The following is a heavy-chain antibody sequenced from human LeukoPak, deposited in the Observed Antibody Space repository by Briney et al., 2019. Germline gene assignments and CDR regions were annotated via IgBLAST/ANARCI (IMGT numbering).Heavy chain of an antibody. CDR1: GFTFSRYS. V-gene: IGHV3-7*01. Sequence: PGGSLRLSCAESGFTFSRYSMSWVRQAPGKGLEWVANIKQDGSEKNYVGSVKGRFTIARDNAKNSLYLQMNSLRAEDTAVYYCARSSTMVRGVIKSTTSWYHYYDMDVWGKGTTVTVSS. CDR2: IKQDGSEK. D-gene: IGHD3-10*01. CDR3: ARSSTMVRGVIKSTTSWYHYYDMDV. J-gene: IGHJ6*03.